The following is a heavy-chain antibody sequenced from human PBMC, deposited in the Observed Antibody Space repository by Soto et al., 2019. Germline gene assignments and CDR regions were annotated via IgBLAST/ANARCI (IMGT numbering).Heavy chain of an antibody. CDR1: GGTFSSYA. J-gene: IGHJ6*02. V-gene: IGHV1-69*06. CDR2: IIPIFGTA. CDR3: ARQDYYYYGMDV. Sequence: QVQLVQSGAEVKKPGSSVRVSCKASGGTFSSYAISWVRQAPGQGLEWMGGIIPIFGTANYAQKFQGRVTITADKSTSTACMELSSLRSEDTAVYYCARQDYYYYGMDVWGQGTTVTVSS.